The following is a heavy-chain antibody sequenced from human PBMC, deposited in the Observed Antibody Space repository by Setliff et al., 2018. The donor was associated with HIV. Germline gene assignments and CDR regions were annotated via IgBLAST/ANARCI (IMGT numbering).Heavy chain of an antibody. CDR2: IDPSDSYT. CDR1: GYSFVDFW. J-gene: IGHJ4*02. D-gene: IGHD2-15*01. V-gene: IGHV5-10-1*01. Sequence: PGESLKISCHLSGYSFVDFWIGWVRQMPGKGLEWMGRIDPSDSYTNYSPSFQGHVSISADRSISTAYLQWSSLKASDTAIYYCARHKNGGYSLDNWGQGTLVTVSS. CDR3: ARHKNGGYSLDN.